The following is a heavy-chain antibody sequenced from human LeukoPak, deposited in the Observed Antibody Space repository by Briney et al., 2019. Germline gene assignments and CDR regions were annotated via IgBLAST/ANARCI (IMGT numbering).Heavy chain of an antibody. Sequence: GGSLRLSCAASGFTFSSHWMTWVRQAPGKGREWVSSISSSSSYIYYADSVKGRFTISRDNAKNSLYLQMNSLRAEDTAVYYCAREGHETFDYWGQGTLVTVSS. CDR1: GFTFSSHW. CDR2: ISSSSSYI. J-gene: IGHJ4*02. V-gene: IGHV3-21*01. CDR3: AREGHETFDY.